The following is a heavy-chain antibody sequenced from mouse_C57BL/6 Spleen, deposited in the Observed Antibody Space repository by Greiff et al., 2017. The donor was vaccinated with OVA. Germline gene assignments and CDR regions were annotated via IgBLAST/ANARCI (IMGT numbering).Heavy chain of an antibody. J-gene: IGHJ4*01. CDR3: ARPLDGPYAMDY. D-gene: IGHD2-3*01. CDR1: GYAFSSSW. CDR2: IYPGDGDT. Sequence: VQLQQSGPELVKPGASVKISCKASGYAFSSSWMNWVKQRPGKGLEWIGRIYPGDGDTNYNGKFKGKATLTADKSSSTAYMQLSSLTSEDSAVYFCARPLDGPYAMDYWGQGTSVTVSS. V-gene: IGHV1-82*01.